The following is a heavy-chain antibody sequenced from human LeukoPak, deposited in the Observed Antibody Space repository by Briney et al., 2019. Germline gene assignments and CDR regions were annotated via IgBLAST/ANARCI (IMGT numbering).Heavy chain of an antibody. V-gene: IGHV1-69*04. CDR2: IIPILGIA. CDR1: GGIFSSYA. D-gene: IGHD2-2*01. Sequence: GASVKVSCKASGGIFSSYAISWVRQAPGQGLEWMGRIIPILGIANYAQKFQGRVTITADKSTSTAYMELSSLRSEDTAVYYCARDPLDCSSTSCLGTSWGQGTLVTVSS. J-gene: IGHJ4*02. CDR3: ARDPLDCSSTSCLGTS.